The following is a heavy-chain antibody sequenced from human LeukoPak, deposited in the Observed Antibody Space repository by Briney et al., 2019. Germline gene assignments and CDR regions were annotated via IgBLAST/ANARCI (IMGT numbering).Heavy chain of an antibody. CDR1: GYSISSGYY. CDR3: AREGSDYYGSGSYYRSYYYYMDV. D-gene: IGHD3-10*01. Sequence: PSETLSLTCTVSGYSISSGYYWGWIRQPPGKGLEWIGTIYYSGTTYYNPSLKSRVTISVDTSKNQFSLKLSSVTAADTAVYYCAREGSDYYGSGSYYRSYYYYMDVWGKGTTVTISS. V-gene: IGHV4-38-2*02. CDR2: IYYSGTT. J-gene: IGHJ6*03.